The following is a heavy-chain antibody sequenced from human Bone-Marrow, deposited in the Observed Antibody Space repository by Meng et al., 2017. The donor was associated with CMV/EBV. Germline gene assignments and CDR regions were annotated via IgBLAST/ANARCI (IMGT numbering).Heavy chain of an antibody. Sequence: SETLSLTCAVYGGSFSAYYWSWIRQPPGKGLEWIGYIYYSGSTYYNPSLKSRVTISVDTSKKQFSLKLSSVTAADTAVYYCARQGVREIETAMVPYGEFDCWGQGTLVTVSS. CDR3: ARQGVREIETAMVPYGEFDC. CDR2: IYYSGST. CDR1: GGSFSAYY. J-gene: IGHJ4*02. V-gene: IGHV4-34*01. D-gene: IGHD5-18*01.